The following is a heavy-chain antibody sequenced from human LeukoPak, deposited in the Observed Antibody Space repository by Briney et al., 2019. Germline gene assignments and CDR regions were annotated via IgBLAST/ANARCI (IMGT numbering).Heavy chain of an antibody. D-gene: IGHD3-10*01. CDR2: IYHSGST. CDR1: GYSISSGYY. V-gene: IGHV4-38-2*02. Sequence: SETLSLTCTVSGYSISSGYYWGWIRQPPGKGLEWIGSIYHSGSTYYKPSLKSRVTISVDTSKNQFSLKLSSVTAADTAIYYCARGGYYGSGNDFRFDPWGQGTLVTVSS. CDR3: ARGGYYGSGNDFRFDP. J-gene: IGHJ5*02.